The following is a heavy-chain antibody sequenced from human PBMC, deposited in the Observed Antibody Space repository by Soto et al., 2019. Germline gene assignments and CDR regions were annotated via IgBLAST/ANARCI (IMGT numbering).Heavy chain of an antibody. J-gene: IGHJ6*02. Sequence: QLRESGSGLLKPSQTLSLTCVVTRASVNSGGYSWTWIRQPPGQALEWLGFIFDNEATYYNPALKSRVTISVERSKTQFSLRLTSVTAADTAVYYCARERRYCSGGTCSDGLDVWGQGTTVTVSS. D-gene: IGHD2-15*01. V-gene: IGHV4-30-2*01. CDR3: ARERRYCSGGTCSDGLDV. CDR2: IFDNEAT. CDR1: RASVNSGGYS.